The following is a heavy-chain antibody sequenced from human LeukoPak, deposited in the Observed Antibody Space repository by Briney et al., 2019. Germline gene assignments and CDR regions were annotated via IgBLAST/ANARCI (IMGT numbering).Heavy chain of an antibody. V-gene: IGHV4-59*01. J-gene: IGHJ6*02. CDR2: IYYSGST. CDR3: ASSCGGYDRGYYYYYGMDV. Sequence: SETLSLTCTVSGGSISSYYWSWIRQPPGKGLEWIGYIYYSGSTNYNPSLKSRVTISVDTSKNQFSLKLSSVTAADTAVYYCASSCGGYDRGYYYYYGMDVWGQGTTVTVSS. D-gene: IGHD5-12*01. CDR1: GGSISSYY.